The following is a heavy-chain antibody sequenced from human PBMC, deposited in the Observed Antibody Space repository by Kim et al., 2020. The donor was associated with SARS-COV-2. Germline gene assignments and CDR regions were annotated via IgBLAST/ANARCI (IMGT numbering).Heavy chain of an antibody. Sequence: LSLTCAASGFTFRSYWMTWFRQAPGKGLEWVANIKEDGSEKMYVDSVRGRFIISRDNAKSVYLQMTNLRVEDTAVYYCASARDENYVRGSYRFGGFDYWGQGVLVTVSS. J-gene: IGHJ4*02. CDR1: GFTFRSYW. CDR3: ASARDENYVRGSYRFGGFDY. CDR2: IKEDGSEK. D-gene: IGHD3-16*02. V-gene: IGHV3-7*01.